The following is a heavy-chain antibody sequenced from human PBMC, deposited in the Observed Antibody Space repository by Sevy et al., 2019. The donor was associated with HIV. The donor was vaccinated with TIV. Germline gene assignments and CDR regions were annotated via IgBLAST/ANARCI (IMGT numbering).Heavy chain of an antibody. Sequence: GGSLRLSCAVSGFTFSTYSMTWVRQAPGKGLEWVSSISSSSNYIYYPDSVKGRFTISRDNAKNSLYLQMNSLRAEDTAVDYCARVKAYCSGGSCYSTMGADVWGQGTTVTVSS. D-gene: IGHD2-15*01. CDR3: ARVKAYCSGGSCYSTMGADV. V-gene: IGHV3-21*01. J-gene: IGHJ6*02. CDR1: GFTFSTYS. CDR2: ISSSSNYI.